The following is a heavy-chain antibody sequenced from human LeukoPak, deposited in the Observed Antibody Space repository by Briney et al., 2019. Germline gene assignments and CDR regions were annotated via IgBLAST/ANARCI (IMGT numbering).Heavy chain of an antibody. CDR1: GFTFRSYW. V-gene: IGHV3-7*01. Sequence: GGSLRLSCAASGFTFRSYWMGWVRQTPGKGLEWVANTKPDGNAEYYADSVRGRFTTSRDNANNFLYLQMNSLRGEDTAVYYCARDGGLHTNFDYWGQGTLVT. CDR3: ARDGGLHTNFDY. CDR2: TKPDGNAE. D-gene: IGHD2-15*01. J-gene: IGHJ4*02.